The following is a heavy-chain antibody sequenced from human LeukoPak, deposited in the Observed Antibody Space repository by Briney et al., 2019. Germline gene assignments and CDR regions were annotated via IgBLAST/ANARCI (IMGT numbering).Heavy chain of an antibody. CDR2: IVVGSGNT. Sequence: SVKVSCKASGFTFTSSAMQWVRQARGQRLEWIGWIVVGSGNTNYAQKFQERVTITRDMSTSTAYMELRSLRSDDTAVYYCASVRDSSGYYRSSYGMDVWGQGTTVTVSS. CDR3: ASVRDSSGYYRSSYGMDV. J-gene: IGHJ6*02. V-gene: IGHV1-58*02. CDR1: GFTFTSSA. D-gene: IGHD3-22*01.